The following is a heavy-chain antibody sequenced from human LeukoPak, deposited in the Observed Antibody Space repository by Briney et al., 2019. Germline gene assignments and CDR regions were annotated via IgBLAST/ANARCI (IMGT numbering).Heavy chain of an antibody. CDR3: AKDPRVQLWLPLYYFDY. J-gene: IGHJ4*02. CDR2: ISYDGSNK. D-gene: IGHD5-18*01. Sequence: GRFLRLSCAASGFTFSSYGMHWVRQAPGKGLEWVAVISYDGSNKYYADSVKGRFTISRDNSKNTLYLQMNSLRAEDTAVYYCAKDPRVQLWLPLYYFDYWGQGTLVTVSS. V-gene: IGHV3-30*18. CDR1: GFTFSSYG.